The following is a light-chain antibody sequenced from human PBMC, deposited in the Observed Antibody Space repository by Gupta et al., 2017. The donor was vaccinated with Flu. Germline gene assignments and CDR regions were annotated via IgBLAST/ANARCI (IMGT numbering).Light chain of an antibody. CDR1: QSISIY. CDR3: QQSYSTPVYT. J-gene: IGKJ2*01. CDR2: GAS. Sequence: DSVAISCRASQSISIYLNWYQQKPGKAPQLLIVGASTLQSGVPSRFRGGGPGTEFTLTISSLQPEDFATYYCQQSYSTPVYTFGQGTKVEFK. V-gene: IGKV1-39*01.